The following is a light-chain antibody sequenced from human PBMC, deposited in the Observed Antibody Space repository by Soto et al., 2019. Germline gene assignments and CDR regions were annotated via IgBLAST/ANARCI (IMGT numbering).Light chain of an antibody. Sequence: QLVLTQPPSASGTPGQRVTISCSGNSSNIGSNTVNWYQQLPGTAPKLLIYSNNQRPSGVPDRFSGSKSGTSASLAISGLQSEDEADYYCAPWDDSLNGPVFGGGTKVTVL. CDR2: SNN. CDR3: APWDDSLNGPV. V-gene: IGLV1-44*01. CDR1: SSNIGSNT. J-gene: IGLJ3*02.